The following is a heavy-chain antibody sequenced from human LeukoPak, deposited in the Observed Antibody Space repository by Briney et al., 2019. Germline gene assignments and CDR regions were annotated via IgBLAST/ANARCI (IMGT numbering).Heavy chain of an antibody. CDR3: ARPGSEWELLY. CDR1: GYLFTNYW. Sequence: GESLKIPLKGSGYLFTNYWIALVPQMPGKGLELMGIMYPVDSDTRYSPSFQGQVTISADKSISIAYLQWSSLKASDTAMYYCARPGSEWELLYWGQGTLVTVSS. J-gene: IGHJ4*02. D-gene: IGHD1-26*01. CDR2: MYPVDSDT. V-gene: IGHV5-51*01.